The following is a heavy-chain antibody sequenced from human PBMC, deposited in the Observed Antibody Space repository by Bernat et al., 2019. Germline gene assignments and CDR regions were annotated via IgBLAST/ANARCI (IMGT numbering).Heavy chain of an antibody. D-gene: IGHD6-13*01. CDR3: ARDPVAAVGTAFDI. CDR2: IYHNGNI. Sequence: QVQLQESGPQLVKPSGTLSLTCVVSGDSISSSACWSWVRQPPGKGLEWIAEIYHNGNINYNPSLRSRVTISIDKSKNQISLRLSSVTAADTAVYYCARDPVAAVGTAFDIWGQGTMVTVSS. J-gene: IGHJ3*02. V-gene: IGHV4-4*02. CDR1: GDSISSSAC.